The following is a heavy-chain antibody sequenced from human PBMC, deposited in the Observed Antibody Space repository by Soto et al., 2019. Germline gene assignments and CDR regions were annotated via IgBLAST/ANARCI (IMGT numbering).Heavy chain of an antibody. CDR2: LNYGGTT. CDR3: ARQSYFDGAGYYLGWFDP. CDR1: GASMTSSIYY. V-gene: IGHV4-39*01. D-gene: IGHD3-22*01. Sequence: SETLSLTCSVSGASMTSSIYYWAWIRQAPGKGLEWIGSLNYGGTTYHSPSLEGRVTMSVDTSKKEFSLNVISVTAADTAIYYCARQSYFDGAGYYLGWFDPWGQGTLVTGSS. J-gene: IGHJ5*02.